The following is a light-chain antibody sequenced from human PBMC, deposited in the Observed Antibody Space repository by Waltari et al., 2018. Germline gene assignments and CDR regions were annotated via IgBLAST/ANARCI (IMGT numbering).Light chain of an antibody. V-gene: IGKV2-30*02. CDR2: KLC. CDR1: QSLVHGTGNTY. CDR3: MQGTHWPYT. J-gene: IGKJ2*01. Sequence: VVMTQSPLSLPVTLGQPASIPCRSSQSLVHGTGNTYLTWFQQRPGQSPRLLIYKLCNRDSGVPDIFSGSGSGTDFTLKISRVEAEDVGVYYCMQGTHWPYTFGQGTKLEIK.